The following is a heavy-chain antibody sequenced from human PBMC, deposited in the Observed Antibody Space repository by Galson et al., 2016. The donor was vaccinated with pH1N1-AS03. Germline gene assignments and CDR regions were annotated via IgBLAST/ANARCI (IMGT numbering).Heavy chain of an antibody. Sequence: LRLSCAASGFAFRSHSMNWVRQAPGKGLEWISYITGVGVTMYGDSVRGRFVLSRDNAKNSVSLQMNSLRAEDTAIYYCTRDGTDTNFDFDFWGQGTLVTVSS. V-gene: IGHV3-48*03. CDR1: GFAFRSHS. CDR2: ITGVGVTM. J-gene: IGHJ4*02. CDR3: TRDGTDTNFDFDF. D-gene: IGHD4-11*01.